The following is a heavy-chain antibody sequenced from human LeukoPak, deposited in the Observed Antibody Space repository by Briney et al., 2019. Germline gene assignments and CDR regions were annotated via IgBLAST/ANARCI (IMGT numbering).Heavy chain of an antibody. Sequence: SETLSLTCTVSGGSISSYYWSWIRQPPGKGLEWIGYIYYSGSTNYNLSLKSRVTISVDTSKNQFSLKLSSVTAADTAVYYCARALRYYDSSGSLLSPIDYWGQGTLVTVSS. CDR2: IYYSGST. J-gene: IGHJ4*02. V-gene: IGHV4-59*01. D-gene: IGHD3-22*01. CDR1: GGSISSYY. CDR3: ARALRYYDSSGSLLSPIDY.